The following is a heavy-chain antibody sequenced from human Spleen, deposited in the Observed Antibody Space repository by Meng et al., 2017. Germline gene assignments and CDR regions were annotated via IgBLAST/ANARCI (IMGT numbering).Heavy chain of an antibody. CDR2: ISSSGSTI. Sequence: GGSLRLSCAASGFTFSSYEMNWVRQAPGKGLEWVSYISSSGSTIYYADSVKGRFTISRDNAKNSLYLQMNSLRAEDTAVYYCARGADYDFWSGYYSSYYYYGMDVWGQGTTVTVSS. CDR3: ARGADYDFWSGYYSSYYYYGMDV. CDR1: GFTFSSYE. D-gene: IGHD3-3*01. J-gene: IGHJ6*02. V-gene: IGHV3-48*03.